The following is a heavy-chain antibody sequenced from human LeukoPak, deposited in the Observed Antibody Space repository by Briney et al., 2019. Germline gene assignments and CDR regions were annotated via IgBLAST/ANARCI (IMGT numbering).Heavy chain of an antibody. Sequence: SETLSLTCTVSGGSISSSSYYWGWIRQPPGKGLEWIGSIYYSGSTYYNPSLKSRVTISVDTSKNQFSLKLSSVTAADTAVYYCARLPRGPAAAGTDYWGQGTLVTVSS. CDR1: GGSISSSSYY. CDR2: IYYSGST. V-gene: IGHV4-39*01. D-gene: IGHD6-13*01. J-gene: IGHJ4*02. CDR3: ARLPRGPAAAGTDY.